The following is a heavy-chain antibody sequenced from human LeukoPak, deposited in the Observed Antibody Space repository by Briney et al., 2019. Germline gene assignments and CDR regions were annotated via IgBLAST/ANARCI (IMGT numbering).Heavy chain of an antibody. V-gene: IGHV4-59*01. CDR2: IYYSGST. CDR1: GGSISSYY. J-gene: IGHJ4*02. Sequence: PSETLSLTCTVSGGSISSYYWSWIRQPPGKGLEWLGYIYYSGSTNYNPSLKSRVTISVDTSKNQFSLKLSSVTAADTAVYYCARRYDSSGQYYFDYWGQGTLVTVSS. CDR3: ARRYDSSGQYYFDY. D-gene: IGHD3-22*01.